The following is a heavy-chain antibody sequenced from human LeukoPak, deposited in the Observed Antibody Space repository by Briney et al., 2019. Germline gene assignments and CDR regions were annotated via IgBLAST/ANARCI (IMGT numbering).Heavy chain of an antibody. Sequence: GGSLRLSCAASGFTFSSYAMSWVRQAPGKGLEWVSAISGSGGSTYYADSVKGRLTISRDNSKNTLYLQMNSLRAEDTAVYYCAKAMEITMIVVVIDFDYWGQGTLVTVSS. V-gene: IGHV3-23*01. CDR3: AKAMEITMIVVVIDFDY. CDR1: GFTFSSYA. J-gene: IGHJ4*02. D-gene: IGHD3-22*01. CDR2: ISGSGGST.